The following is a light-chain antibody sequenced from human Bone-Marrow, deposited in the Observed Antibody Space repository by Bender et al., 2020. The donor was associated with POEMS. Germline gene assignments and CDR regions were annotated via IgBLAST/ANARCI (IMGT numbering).Light chain of an antibody. V-gene: IGLV1-44*01. Sequence: QSVLTQPPSVSGTPGQRVTISCSGSSSSIGSNIVNWYQQLPGTAPKLLIHSNDERPSGVPDRFSGSKSGTSASLAITGLQSDDEAIYFCVAWDASLNGWVFGGGTKLTVL. CDR1: SSSIGSNI. CDR3: VAWDASLNGWV. J-gene: IGLJ3*02. CDR2: SND.